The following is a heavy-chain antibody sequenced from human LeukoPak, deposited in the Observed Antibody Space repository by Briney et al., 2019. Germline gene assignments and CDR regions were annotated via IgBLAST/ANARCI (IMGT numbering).Heavy chain of an antibody. CDR3: AKVISSGSYYYFDY. CDR2: ISGSGRDT. Sequence: GGSLRLSCAASGFTFSNYAMSWARQAPGKGLEWVSAISGSGRDTYYADSVKGRFTISRDTSKNTLYLQMNTLRAEDTAVYYCAKVISSGSYYYFDYWGQGTPVTVSS. V-gene: IGHV3-23*01. CDR1: GFTFSNYA. D-gene: IGHD1-26*01. J-gene: IGHJ4*02.